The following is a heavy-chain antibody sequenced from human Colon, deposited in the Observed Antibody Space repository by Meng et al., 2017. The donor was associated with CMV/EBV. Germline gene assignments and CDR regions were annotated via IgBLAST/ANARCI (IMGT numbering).Heavy chain of an antibody. V-gene: IGHV4-39*07. CDR2: VYYNGNT. CDR3: ASIPRGILIRLFDF. Sequence: SETLSLTCTVSGGSISTNSYYWGWIRQPPGKGLEWIGSVYYNGNTYLNPSLESRVTMPRDTSKNQFSLKLSSVTAADTAVYYCASIPRGILIRLFDFWGQGTLVTVSS. CDR1: GGSISTNSYY. D-gene: IGHD2-15*01. J-gene: IGHJ4*02.